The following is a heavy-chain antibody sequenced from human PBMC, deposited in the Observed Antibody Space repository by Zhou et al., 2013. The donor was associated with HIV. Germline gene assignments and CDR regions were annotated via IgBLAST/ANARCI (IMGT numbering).Heavy chain of an antibody. CDR3: ARTYYYDSSGYLDAFDI. CDR2: INPSGGST. D-gene: IGHD3-22*01. V-gene: IGHV1-46*01. Sequence: QVQLVQSGAEVQKPGASVKVSCKASGYTFTSYYMHWVRQAPGQGLEWMGIINPSGGSTSYAQKFQGRVTMTRDTSTSTVYMELSSLRSEDTAVYYCARTYYYDSSGYLDAFDIWGQGTMVTVSS. CDR1: GYTFTSYY. J-gene: IGHJ3*02.